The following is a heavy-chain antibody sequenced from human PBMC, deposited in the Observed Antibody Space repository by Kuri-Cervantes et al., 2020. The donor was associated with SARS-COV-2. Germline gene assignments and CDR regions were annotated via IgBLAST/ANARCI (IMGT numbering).Heavy chain of an antibody. D-gene: IGHD6-13*01. J-gene: IGHJ5*02. Sequence: SETLSLTCTVSGGSISSYYWSWIRQPPGKGLEWIGYIYYSGSTNYNPSLKSRVTISVDTSKNQFSLKLSSVTAADTAVYYCARDELDRRGYSSSWYAGAYNWFDPWGQGTLVTVSS. CDR1: GGSISSYY. CDR3: ARDELDRRGYSSSWYAGAYNWFDP. CDR2: IYYSGST. V-gene: IGHV4-59*01.